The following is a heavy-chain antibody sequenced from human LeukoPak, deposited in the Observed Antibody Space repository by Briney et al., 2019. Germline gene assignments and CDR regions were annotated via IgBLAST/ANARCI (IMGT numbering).Heavy chain of an antibody. CDR3: AKDRGYFDY. D-gene: IGHD3-10*01. J-gene: IGHJ4*02. CDR2: IWYDGSNK. Sequence: GRSLRLSCAASGFTSSSYGMHWVRQAPGKGLEWVAVIWYDGSNKYYADSVKGRFTISRDNSKNTLYLQMNSLRAEDTAVYYCAKDRGYFDYWGQGTLVTVSS. V-gene: IGHV3-33*06. CDR1: GFTSSSYG.